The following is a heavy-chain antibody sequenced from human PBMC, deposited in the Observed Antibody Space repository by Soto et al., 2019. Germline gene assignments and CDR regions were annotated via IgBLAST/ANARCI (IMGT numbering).Heavy chain of an antibody. CDR3: ARSQYYYDSSGYGQ. Sequence: GASVTVSCKASGYTFTSYGIIWVRQAPGQGLEWMGWISAYNGNTNYAQKLQGRVTMTTDTSTSTAYMELRSLRSDDTAVYYCARSQYYYDSSGYGQWGQGTLVTVSS. J-gene: IGHJ4*02. CDR2: ISAYNGNT. D-gene: IGHD3-22*01. CDR1: GYTFTSYG. V-gene: IGHV1-18*01.